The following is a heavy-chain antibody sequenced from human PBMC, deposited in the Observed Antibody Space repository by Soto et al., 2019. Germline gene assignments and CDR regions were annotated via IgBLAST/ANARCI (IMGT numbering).Heavy chain of an antibody. CDR1: GFTFSIYA. J-gene: IGHJ4*02. D-gene: IGHD3-22*01. Sequence: EVQLVETGGDLVQPGGSLRLSCSASGFTFSIYAMHWVRQAPGKGLEYVSSISTDGGNTHYADSVKGRFTISRDNSKNTVYLQMSSLRAEDTAVYYCVKGEYYYDSSGSYPFDYWGQGTLVTVSS. V-gene: IGHV3-64D*06. CDR3: VKGEYYYDSSGSYPFDY. CDR2: ISTDGGNT.